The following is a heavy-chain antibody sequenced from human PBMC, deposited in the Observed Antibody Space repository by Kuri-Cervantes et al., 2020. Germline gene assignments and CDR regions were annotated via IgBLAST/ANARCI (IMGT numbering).Heavy chain of an antibody. J-gene: IGHJ4*02. CDR1: GFTFSSYA. CDR2: ISGSGGNT. Sequence: GESLKISCAASGFTFSSYAMSWVRQAPGKGLDWVSAISGSGGNTYYADSVKGRFTISRDNSRSTLFLQMNSLRAEDTALYYCAGGSSGWFWDYWGQGTLVTVSS. V-gene: IGHV3-23*01. CDR3: AGGSSGWFWDY. D-gene: IGHD6-19*01.